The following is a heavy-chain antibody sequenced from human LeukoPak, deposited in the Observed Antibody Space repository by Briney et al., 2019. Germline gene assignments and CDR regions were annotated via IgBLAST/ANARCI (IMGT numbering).Heavy chain of an antibody. CDR1: GYMFTDYY. V-gene: IGHV1-69*13. CDR2: IIPIFGTA. Sequence: SVKVSCKASGYMFTDYYMHWVRQAPGQGLEWMGGIIPIFGTANYAQKFQGRVTITADESTSTAYMELSSLRSEDTAVYYCATVDTAMVTPFDYWGQGTLVTVSS. D-gene: IGHD5-18*01. CDR3: ATVDTAMVTPFDY. J-gene: IGHJ4*02.